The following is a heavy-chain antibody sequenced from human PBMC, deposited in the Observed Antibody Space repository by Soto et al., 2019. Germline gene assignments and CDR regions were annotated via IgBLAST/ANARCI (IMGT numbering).Heavy chain of an antibody. CDR2: IIPIFGTA. D-gene: IGHD6-13*01. Sequence: ASVKVSCKASGGTFSSYAISWVRQAPGQGLEWMGGIIPIFGTANYAQKFQGRVTITADESTSTAYMELSSLRSEDTAVYYCARTLGLPGITAAGHTVNSTLTDYWGQGTLVTVSS. J-gene: IGHJ4*02. CDR3: ARTLGLPGITAAGHTVNSTLTDY. CDR1: GGTFSSYA. V-gene: IGHV1-69*13.